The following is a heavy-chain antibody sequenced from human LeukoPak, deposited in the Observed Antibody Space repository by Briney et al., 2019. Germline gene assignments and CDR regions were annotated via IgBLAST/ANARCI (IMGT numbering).Heavy chain of an antibody. Sequence: SKTLSLTCAVYGGSFSGYYWSWIRQPPGKGLEWIGEINHSGSTNYNPSLKSRVTISVDTSKNQFSLKLSSVTAADTAVYYCARRGNGSGGYYYYMDVWGKGTTVTVSS. J-gene: IGHJ6*03. D-gene: IGHD3-10*01. CDR2: INHSGST. CDR1: GGSFSGYY. CDR3: ARRGNGSGGYYYYMDV. V-gene: IGHV4-34*01.